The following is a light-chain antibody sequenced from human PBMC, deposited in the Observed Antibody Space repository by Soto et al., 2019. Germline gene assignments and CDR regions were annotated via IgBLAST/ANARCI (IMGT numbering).Light chain of an antibody. CDR2: DAS. J-gene: IGKJ3*01. CDR1: QSISSS. V-gene: IGKV3-11*01. Sequence: ETVLTQSPATLSLSPGERATLSCRASQSISSSLAWYQQTPGQAPRLLIYDASKRATGIPARFSGSGPGTDVTLTISSLEAEDFVVYYCQQRFTWPSFGPGTRVDIK. CDR3: QQRFTWPS.